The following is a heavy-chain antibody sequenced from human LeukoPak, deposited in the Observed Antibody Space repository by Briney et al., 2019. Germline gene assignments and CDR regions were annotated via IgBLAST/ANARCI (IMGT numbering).Heavy chain of an antibody. Sequence: GGSLRLSCTASGFTFSSYSINWGRHPPAPGQELVSSISISNSYIYYSDSVKGRFTITTDNTNNSLYSQMNSLRAEDTAVYYCARYLATSYYYYYYMDVWGKGTTVTVSS. J-gene: IGHJ6*03. D-gene: IGHD5-12*01. CDR1: GFTFSSYS. V-gene: IGHV3-21*01. CDR3: ARYLATSYYYYYYMDV. CDR2: ISISNSYI.